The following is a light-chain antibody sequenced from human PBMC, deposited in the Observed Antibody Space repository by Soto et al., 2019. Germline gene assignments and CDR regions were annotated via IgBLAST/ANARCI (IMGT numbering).Light chain of an antibody. J-gene: IGKJ4*01. CDR1: QSISSW. Sequence: DIQMTQSPSTLSASVGDRVTITCRVSQSISSWLAWYQQKPGKAPKLLIYDASSLESGVPSRFSGSGSGTEFTLTISSLQPDDFATYYCQQYNSYLITFGGGTKWIS. CDR3: QQYNSYLIT. CDR2: DAS. V-gene: IGKV1-5*01.